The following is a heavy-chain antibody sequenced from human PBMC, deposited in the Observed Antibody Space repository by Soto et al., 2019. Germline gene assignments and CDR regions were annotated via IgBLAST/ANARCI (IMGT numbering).Heavy chain of an antibody. J-gene: IGHJ4*02. D-gene: IGHD3-3*01. V-gene: IGHV3-30*12. Sequence: GGSLRLSCAASGFTFSSYGMHWVRQAPGKGLEWVALIYYDGSKEHYADSVKGRFTISRDNSKNTLYLQMNSLRAEDTAVYHCARDYPTYMSGSDYFDYWGQGTLVTVSS. CDR2: IYYDGSKE. CDR3: ARDYPTYMSGSDYFDY. CDR1: GFTFSSYG.